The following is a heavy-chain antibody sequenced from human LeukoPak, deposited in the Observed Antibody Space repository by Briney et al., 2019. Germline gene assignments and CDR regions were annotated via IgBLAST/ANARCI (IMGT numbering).Heavy chain of an antibody. CDR2: ISGSSSYK. V-gene: IGHV3-21*01. J-gene: IGHJ6*03. Sequence: GGSLRLSCVASGFTFNSYNMKWVRQAPGKGLEWVSSISGSSSYKYSADSLSGRFTISRDNARNSLYLQMNSLRVEDTAVYYCARFSDDYYYYYMDVWGKGTTVTVSS. CDR3: ARFSDDYYYYYMDV. CDR1: GFTFNSYN.